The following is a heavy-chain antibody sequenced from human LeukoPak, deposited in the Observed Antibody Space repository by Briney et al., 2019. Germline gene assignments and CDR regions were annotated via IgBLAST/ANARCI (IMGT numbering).Heavy chain of an antibody. V-gene: IGHV1-2*06. D-gene: IGHD2-15*01. CDR3: ARASGGSSRNVFDY. Sequence: ASVKVSCKVSGFTFTDYYLHWVRQAPGQGLEWMGRIILNGGATSYAQKFQGRVTLTRDTSISTAYMELSRLRSDDTAVYYCARASGGSSRNVFDYWGQGTLVTVSS. J-gene: IGHJ4*02. CDR1: GFTFTDYY. CDR2: IILNGGAT.